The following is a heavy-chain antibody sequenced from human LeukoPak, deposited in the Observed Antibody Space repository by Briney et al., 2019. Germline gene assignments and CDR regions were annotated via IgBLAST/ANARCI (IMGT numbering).Heavy chain of an antibody. CDR3: AIDVQAIYYYYGMDV. V-gene: IGHV1-69*02. J-gene: IGHJ6*02. CDR2: IIPILGIA. D-gene: IGHD5-18*01. CDR1: GYTFATSS. Sequence: ASVNVSCKTSGYTFATSSITWVRQAPGQGLEWMGRIIPILGIANYAQKFQGRVTITADKSTSTAYMELSSLRSEDTAVYYCAIDVQAIYYYYGMDVWGQGTTVTVSS.